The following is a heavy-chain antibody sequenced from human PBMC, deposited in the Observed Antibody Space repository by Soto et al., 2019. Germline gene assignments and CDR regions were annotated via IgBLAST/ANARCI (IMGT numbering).Heavy chain of an antibody. D-gene: IGHD3-10*01. CDR1: GGSISSYY. V-gene: IGHV4-59*01. CDR2: IYYSGST. CDR3: ARVWGGAFDI. J-gene: IGHJ3*02. Sequence: SETLSLTCTVSGGSISSYYWSWIRQPPGKGLEWIGYIYYSGSTNYNPSPKSRVTISVDTSKNQFSLKLSSVTAADTAVYYCARVWGGAFDIWGQGTMVTVSS.